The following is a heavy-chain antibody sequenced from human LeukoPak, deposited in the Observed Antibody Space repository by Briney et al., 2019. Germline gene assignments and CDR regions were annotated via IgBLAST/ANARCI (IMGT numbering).Heavy chain of an antibody. CDR2: INTANGNT. CDR3: AWYNSDQNAFDL. D-gene: IGHD6-25*01. J-gene: IGHJ3*01. CDR1: GYTFTRYP. V-gene: IGHV1-3*04. Sequence: GASVKVSCKASGYTFTRYPLHWVRQVPGQRLEWMGWINTANGNTKFSEKFQGRVTITRDTSASTAYMELSSLRSEDTAVYFCAWYNSDQNAFDLWGQGTMITVSS.